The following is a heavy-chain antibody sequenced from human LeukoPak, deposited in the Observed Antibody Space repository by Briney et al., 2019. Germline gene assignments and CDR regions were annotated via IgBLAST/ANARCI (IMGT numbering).Heavy chain of an antibody. CDR2: IRSKAYGGTT. V-gene: IGHV3-49*04. D-gene: IGHD6-6*01. CDR3: TRADKSSFDY. Sequence: GGSLRLSCAASGFTFSIYSMNWVRQAPGKGLEWVGFIRSKAYGGTTEYAASVKGRFTISRDDSKSIAYLQMNSLKTEDTAVYYCTRADKSSFDYWGQGTLVTVSS. J-gene: IGHJ4*02. CDR1: GFTFSIYS.